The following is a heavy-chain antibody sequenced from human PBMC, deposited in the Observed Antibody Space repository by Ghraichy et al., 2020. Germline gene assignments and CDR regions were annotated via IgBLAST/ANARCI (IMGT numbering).Heavy chain of an antibody. Sequence: ASVKVSCKASGYTFTSYYMHWVRQAPGQGLEWMGIINPSGGSTSYAQKFQGRVTMTRDTSTSTVYMELSRLRSDDAAVYYCAREYSSSWYCFDPWGQGTLVTVSS. D-gene: IGHD6-13*01. CDR1: GYTFTSYY. CDR2: INPSGGST. CDR3: AREYSSSWYCFDP. V-gene: IGHV1-46*01. J-gene: IGHJ5*02.